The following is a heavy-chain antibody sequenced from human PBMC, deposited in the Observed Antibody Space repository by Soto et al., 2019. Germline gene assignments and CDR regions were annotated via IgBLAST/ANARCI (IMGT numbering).Heavy chain of an antibody. CDR2: INWNGGST. CDR3: AIAGYSSNYYFYMDV. CDR1: GFTFGDYG. D-gene: IGHD6-13*01. V-gene: IGHV3-20*04. Sequence: GGSLRLSCAASGFTFGDYGMSWVRQAPGKGLEWVSGINWNGGSTGYADSVKGRFTISRDNAKNSLYLQMNSLRAEDTVLYYCAIAGYSSNYYFYMDVWGQGTTVTVSS. J-gene: IGHJ6*03.